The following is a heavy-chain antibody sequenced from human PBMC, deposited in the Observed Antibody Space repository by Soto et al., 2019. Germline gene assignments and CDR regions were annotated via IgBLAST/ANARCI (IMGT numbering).Heavy chain of an antibody. J-gene: IGHJ4*02. V-gene: IGHV1-8*01. D-gene: IGHD6-19*01. CDR2: MNPNSGNT. Sequence: ASVKVSCKASGYTFTSYDINWVRQATGQGLEWMGWMNPNSGNTGYAQKFQGRVTMTRNTSISTAYMELSSLRSEDTAVYYCAREIAVDASFDYWGQGTLVTVSS. CDR1: GYTFTSYD. CDR3: AREIAVDASFDY.